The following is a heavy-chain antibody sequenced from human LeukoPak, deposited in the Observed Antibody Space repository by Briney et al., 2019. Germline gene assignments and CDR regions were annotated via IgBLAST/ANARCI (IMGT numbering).Heavy chain of an antibody. CDR2: IRYDGSNK. CDR3: ARGGTMVRGVMVPFDY. J-gene: IGHJ4*02. D-gene: IGHD3-10*01. Sequence: GGSLRLSCAASGFTFSSYGMHWVRQAPGKGLEWVAFIRYDGSNKYYADSVKGRFTISRDNAKNSLYLQMNSLRAEDTAVYYCARGGTMVRGVMVPFDYWGQGTLVTVSS. V-gene: IGHV3-30*02. CDR1: GFTFSSYG.